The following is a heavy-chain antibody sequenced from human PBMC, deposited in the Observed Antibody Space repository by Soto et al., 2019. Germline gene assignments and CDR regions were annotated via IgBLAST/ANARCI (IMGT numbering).Heavy chain of an antibody. D-gene: IGHD5-18*01. CDR1: GYTFAGYY. Sequence: ASVKFSCKCAGYTFAGYYMHCVLQAHGRGLDWMGIINPSGGSTSYAQKFQGRVTMTRDTSTSTVYMELSSLRSEDTAVYYCARDRIVATSSRGYSYGYRGNWFDPLGQGTLVTVSS. CDR3: ARDRIVATSSRGYSYGYRGNWFDP. CDR2: INPSGGST. J-gene: IGHJ5*02. V-gene: IGHV1-46*01.